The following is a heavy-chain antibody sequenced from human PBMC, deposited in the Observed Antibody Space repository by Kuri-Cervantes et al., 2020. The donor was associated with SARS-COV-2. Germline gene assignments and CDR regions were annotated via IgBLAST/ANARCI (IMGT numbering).Heavy chain of an antibody. V-gene: IGHV4-59*12. CDR2: IYYSGST. D-gene: IGHD2-15*01. J-gene: IGHJ4*02. CDR3: ARAPLRCSGCSCYYSSRYYYFDY. CDR1: GGSISSYY. Sequence: SETLSLTCTVSGGSISSYYWSWIRQPPGKGLEWIGYIYYSGSTNYNPSLKSRVTISVDTSKNQFSLKLSSVTAADTAVYYCARAPLRCSGCSCYYSSRYYYFDYWGQGTLVTVSS.